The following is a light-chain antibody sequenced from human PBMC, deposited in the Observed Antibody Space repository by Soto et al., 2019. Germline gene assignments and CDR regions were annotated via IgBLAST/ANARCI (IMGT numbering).Light chain of an antibody. CDR1: QSVSSW. J-gene: IGKJ3*01. CDR2: EAS. V-gene: IGKV1-5*03. Sequence: DIQMTQSPSTLSASVGDRVTITCRASQSVSSWVAWYQQKPGKAPKLLMYEASSLESGVPSRFSGSRSGTDFTLTVSSLQPEDFATYYCQQFDDYPFTFGPGTKVDF. CDR3: QQFDDYPFT.